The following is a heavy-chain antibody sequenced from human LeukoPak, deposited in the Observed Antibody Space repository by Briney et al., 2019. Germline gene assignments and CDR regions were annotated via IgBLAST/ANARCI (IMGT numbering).Heavy chain of an antibody. CDR1: GFTFSSYA. CDR3: AKDRSRYSYGLNDY. Sequence: HPGGSLRLSCAASGFTFSSYAMSWVRQAPGKGLEWVSAISGSGGSTYYADSVKGRFTISRDNSKNTLYLQMNSLRAEDTAVHYCAKDRSRYSYGLNDYWGQGTLVTVSS. J-gene: IGHJ4*02. CDR2: ISGSGGST. V-gene: IGHV3-23*01. D-gene: IGHD5-18*01.